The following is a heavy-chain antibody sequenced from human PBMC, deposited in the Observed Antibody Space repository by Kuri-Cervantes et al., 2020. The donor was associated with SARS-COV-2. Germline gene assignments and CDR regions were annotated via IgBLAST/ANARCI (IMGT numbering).Heavy chain of an antibody. V-gene: IGHV4-39*01. CDR2: IYYSGST. Sequence: SETLSLTCTVSGGSISSSSYYWGWVRQPPGKGLEWIGSIYYSGSTYYNPSLNSRVTISVDTSKNQFSLKLSSVTAADTAVYYCARCRRVAAASRWFDPWGQGTLVTVSS. J-gene: IGHJ5*02. D-gene: IGHD6-13*01. CDR1: GGSISSSSYY. CDR3: ARCRRVAAASRWFDP.